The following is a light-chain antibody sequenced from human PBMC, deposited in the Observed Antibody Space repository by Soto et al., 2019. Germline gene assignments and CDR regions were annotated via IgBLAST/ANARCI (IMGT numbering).Light chain of an antibody. CDR2: DAS. J-gene: IGKJ4*01. CDR1: QSVDSY. V-gene: IGKV3-11*01. CDR3: QQRLNWPLT. Sequence: EIVLTQSPATLSLSPGERATLSCRASQSVDSYLAWYQQIPGQAPRLLIYDASNRATGIPARFSGSGSGTDFALTISSRGPEGFGIYYCQQRLNWPLTFGGGTRVEIK.